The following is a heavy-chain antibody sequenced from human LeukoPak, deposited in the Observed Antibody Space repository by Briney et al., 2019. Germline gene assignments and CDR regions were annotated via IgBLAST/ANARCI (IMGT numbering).Heavy chain of an antibody. J-gene: IGHJ6*02. CDR3: ANLFVVVVAATSYGMDV. CDR1: GFTFSSYA. V-gene: IGHV3-30*04. D-gene: IGHD2-15*01. CDR2: ISYDGSNK. Sequence: GGSLRLSCSASGFTFSSYAMHWVRQAPGKGLEWVAVISYDGSNKYYADSVKGRFTISRDNSKNTLYLQMNSLRAEDTAVYYCANLFVVVVAATSYGMDVWGQGTTVTVSS.